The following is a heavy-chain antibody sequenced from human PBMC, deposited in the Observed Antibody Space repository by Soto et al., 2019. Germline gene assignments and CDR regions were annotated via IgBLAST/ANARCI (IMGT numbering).Heavy chain of an antibody. CDR1: GVTFNNYW. Sequence: GGSLRLSCEVSGVTFNNYWMHWVRQAPGKGLEWVARVNTDGSGTIYADSVKGRFTISRDNAKNMLFLQMNSLAAEDTAVYYCATIFDFWGQEVLVTVSS. CDR3: ATIFDF. J-gene: IGHJ4*02. CDR2: VNTDGSGT. V-gene: IGHV3-74*01.